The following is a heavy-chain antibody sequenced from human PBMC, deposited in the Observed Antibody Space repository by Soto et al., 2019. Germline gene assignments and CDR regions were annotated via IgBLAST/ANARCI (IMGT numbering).Heavy chain of an antibody. J-gene: IGHJ5*02. V-gene: IGHV4-31*03. CDR3: VGGGIAGNWFDP. CDR2: IFHSGST. CDR1: GGSITSGGFY. D-gene: IGHD6-13*01. Sequence: QVQLQESGPGLVKPSQTLSLTCSVSGGSITSGGFYWSWIRQHPEKGLEWIAYIFHSGSTDYNPSLKSRIIISADTSKNQFSLKLTSVTAADTAVYYCVGGGIAGNWFDPWGQGTLVTVSS.